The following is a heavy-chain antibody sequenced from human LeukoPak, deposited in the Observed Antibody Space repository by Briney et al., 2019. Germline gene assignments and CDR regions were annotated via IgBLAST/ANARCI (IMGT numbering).Heavy chain of an antibody. CDR1: GFTFSTYW. Sequence: GGSLRLSCAASGFTFSTYWMSWVRQAPGKGLEWVSSISRSGSTKYYADSVKGRFTISRDNAKNSLYLQMNSLRAEDTAVYYCARSIAVAGSSWFDPWGQGTLVTVSS. V-gene: IGHV3-48*01. CDR3: ARSIAVAGSSWFDP. J-gene: IGHJ5*02. CDR2: ISRSGSTK. D-gene: IGHD6-19*01.